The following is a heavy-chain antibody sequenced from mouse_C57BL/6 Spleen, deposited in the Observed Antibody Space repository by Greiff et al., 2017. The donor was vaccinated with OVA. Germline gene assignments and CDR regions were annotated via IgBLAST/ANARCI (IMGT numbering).Heavy chain of an antibody. D-gene: IGHD1-1*01. Sequence: QVQLQQPGAELVMPGASVKLSCKASGYTFTSYWMHWVKQRPGQGLEWIGEIDPSDSYTNYNQKFKGKSTLTVDKSSSTAYMQLSSLTSEDSAVYYCARLYYGSGYFDVWGTGTTVTVSS. CDR1: GYTFTSYW. CDR3: ARLYYGSGYFDV. CDR2: IDPSDSYT. V-gene: IGHV1-69*01. J-gene: IGHJ1*03.